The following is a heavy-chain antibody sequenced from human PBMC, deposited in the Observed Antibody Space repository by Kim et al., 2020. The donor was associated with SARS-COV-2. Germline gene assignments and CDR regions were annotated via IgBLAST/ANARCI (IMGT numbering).Heavy chain of an antibody. CDR2: IYSDGTT. D-gene: IGHD1-26*01. J-gene: IGHJ3*02. Sequence: GGSLRLSCAASGFTVNSNYMSWVRQAPGKGLEWVSVIYSDGTTYYADAVKGRLTISRHNSKNTLYLQMNSMRAQDTAGYYCARGSGNGFDIWGQGSMVSV. CDR1: GFTVNSNY. CDR3: ARGSGNGFDI. V-gene: IGHV3-53*01.